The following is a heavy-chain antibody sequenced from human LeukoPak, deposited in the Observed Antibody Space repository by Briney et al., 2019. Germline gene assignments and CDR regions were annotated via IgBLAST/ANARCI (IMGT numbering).Heavy chain of an antibody. CDR1: GYSISSGYY. V-gene: IGHV4-38-2*02. J-gene: IGHJ4*02. CDR3: ARGVAGSSGLLYYFDY. CDR2: IYHSGST. D-gene: IGHD6-25*01. Sequence: PSETLSLTCTVSGYSISSGYYWGWIRQPPGKGLEWIGSIYHSGSTYYNPSLKSRVTISVDTSKNQFSLNLSSVTAADTAVYYCARGVAGSSGLLYYFDYWGQGALVIVSS.